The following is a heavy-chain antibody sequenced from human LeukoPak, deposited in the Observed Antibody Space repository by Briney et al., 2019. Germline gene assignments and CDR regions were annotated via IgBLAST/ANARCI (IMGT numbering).Heavy chain of an antibody. CDR1: GYTFTGYY. CDR3: ARSMGREGGMDV. J-gene: IGHJ6*02. CDR2: INPNSGGT. Sequence: ASVNVSCKASGYTFTGYYMHWVRQAPGQGLEWMGWINPNSGGTNSAQRFRGRLTMTRDTSASTVYMELTTLASEDTAVYYCARSMGREGGMDVWGQGTTVTVSS. D-gene: IGHD3-10*01. V-gene: IGHV1-2*02.